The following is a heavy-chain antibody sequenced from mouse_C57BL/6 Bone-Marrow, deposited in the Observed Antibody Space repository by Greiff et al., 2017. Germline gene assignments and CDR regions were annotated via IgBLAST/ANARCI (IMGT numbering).Heavy chain of an antibody. J-gene: IGHJ3*01. CDR2: IDPEDGET. CDR1: GFNIKDYY. CDR3: ARKFAY. Sequence: VQLQQSGAELVKPGASVKLSCTASGFNIKDYYMHWVKQRTKQGLEWIGRIDPEDGETKYAPQFQGKATITADTSSNTAYLQLSSLTSEDTAVYYCARKFAYWGQGTLVTVSA. V-gene: IGHV14-2*01.